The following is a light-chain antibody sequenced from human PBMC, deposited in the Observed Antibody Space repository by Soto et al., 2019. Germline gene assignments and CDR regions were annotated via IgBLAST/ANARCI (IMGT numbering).Light chain of an antibody. CDR1: NSNIGNNA. V-gene: IGLV1-36*01. J-gene: IGLJ3*02. Sequence: QSVLTQPPSVSGAPRQRVTISCSGSNSNIGNNAVNWYQQLPGKAPKLLIYYDDLLPSGVSDRFSGSKSGTSASLAISGLQSEDEAGYYCQSYDSSLSGSVFGGGTKLTVL. CDR3: QSYDSSLSGSV. CDR2: YDD.